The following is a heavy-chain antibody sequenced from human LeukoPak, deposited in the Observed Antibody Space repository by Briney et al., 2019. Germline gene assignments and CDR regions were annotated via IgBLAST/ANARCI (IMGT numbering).Heavy chain of an antibody. CDR1: GFTFSSYW. J-gene: IGHJ4*02. V-gene: IGHV3-7*01. CDR3: ARDLLDY. Sequence: GGSLRLSCAAPGFTFSSYWMTWVRQAPGKGLEWVANIKQDGSETYYVDSVKGRFTISRDNAKNSLYLQMNSLRAEDTAVYYCARDLLDYWGQGTLVTVSS. CDR2: IKQDGSET.